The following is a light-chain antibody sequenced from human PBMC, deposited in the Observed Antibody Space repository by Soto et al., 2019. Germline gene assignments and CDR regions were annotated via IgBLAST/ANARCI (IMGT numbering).Light chain of an antibody. CDR3: SSYTSSTTYV. Sequence: QSVLTQPASVSGSPGQSITISCTGTSSDVGGYNYVSWYQQYPGKAPKLIVYEVNNRPSGVSGRFSGSKSGNTASLTISGLLADDEADYYCSSYTSSTTYVFGTRTKVTVL. CDR1: SSDVGGYNY. V-gene: IGLV2-14*01. CDR2: EVN. J-gene: IGLJ1*01.